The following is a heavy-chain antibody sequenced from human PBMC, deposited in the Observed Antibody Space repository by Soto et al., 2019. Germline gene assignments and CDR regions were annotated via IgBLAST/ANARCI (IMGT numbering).Heavy chain of an antibody. CDR2: ISGSGDDT. J-gene: IGHJ4*02. CDR3: ANPIPKTGTTFGF. V-gene: IGHV3-23*01. D-gene: IGHD1-1*01. CDR1: GFTFSNFA. Sequence: QLLESGGGFVQPGGSLRLSCVASGFTFSNFAMAWVRQAPGEGLEWVSAISGSGDDTFYADSMKGRFTISRDNSKDTLYLQINSLRAEDTAVYYCANPIPKTGTTFGFWGQGTLVTVSS.